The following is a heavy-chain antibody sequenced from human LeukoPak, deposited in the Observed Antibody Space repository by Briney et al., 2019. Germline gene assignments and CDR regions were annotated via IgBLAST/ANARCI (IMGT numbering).Heavy chain of an antibody. CDR1: GFTFSDYY. Sequence: PGGSLRLPCAASGFTFSDYYMSWIRQAPGKGLEWVSYISSSSSYTNYADSVKGRFTISRDNAKNSLYLQMNSLRAEDTAVYYCARSGGYSYGYFDYWGQGTLVTVSS. D-gene: IGHD5-18*01. CDR2: ISSSSSYT. CDR3: ARSGGYSYGYFDY. V-gene: IGHV3-11*06. J-gene: IGHJ4*02.